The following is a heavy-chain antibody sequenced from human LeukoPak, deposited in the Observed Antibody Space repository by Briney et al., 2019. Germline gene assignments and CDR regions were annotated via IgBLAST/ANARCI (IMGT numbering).Heavy chain of an antibody. Sequence: SETLSLTCAVYGGSFSGYYWSWIRQPPGKGLEWIGEINHSGSTNYNPSLKSRVTISVDTSKNQFSLKLSSVTAADTAVYYCARGGGQRLVRPYYYGMDVWGQGTTVTVSS. D-gene: IGHD6-13*01. CDR2: INHSGST. V-gene: IGHV4-34*01. CDR3: ARGGGQRLVRPYYYGMDV. J-gene: IGHJ6*02. CDR1: GGSFSGYY.